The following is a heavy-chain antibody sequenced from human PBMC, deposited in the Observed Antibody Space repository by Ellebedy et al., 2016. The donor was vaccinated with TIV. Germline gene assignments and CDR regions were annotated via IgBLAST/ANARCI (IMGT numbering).Heavy chain of an antibody. J-gene: IGHJ4*02. CDR1: GFTFSSYS. CDR3: ARSQMVRGTPPEY. V-gene: IGHV3-21*01. D-gene: IGHD3-10*01. CDR2: ISNPGSYI. Sequence: PGGPLRLSCAASGFTFSSYSMHWVRQAPGKGLDWVSSISNPGSYISYADSVKGRFTISRDNAKNSVYLQMNSLRAEDMAVYYCARSQMVRGTPPEYWGQGTLVTVSS.